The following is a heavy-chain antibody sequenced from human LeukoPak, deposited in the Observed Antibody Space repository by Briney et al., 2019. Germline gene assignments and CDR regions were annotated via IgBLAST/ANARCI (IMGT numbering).Heavy chain of an antibody. J-gene: IGHJ6*02. D-gene: IGHD6-19*01. Sequence: PGGSLRLSCAASGFTFSSYAMHWVRQAPGKGLEWVAVISYDGSNKYYADSVKDRFTISRDNSKNTLYLQMNSLRAEDTAVYYCASSGWANPVWGQGTTVTVSS. CDR2: ISYDGSNK. V-gene: IGHV3-30-3*01. CDR1: GFTFSSYA. CDR3: ASSGWANPV.